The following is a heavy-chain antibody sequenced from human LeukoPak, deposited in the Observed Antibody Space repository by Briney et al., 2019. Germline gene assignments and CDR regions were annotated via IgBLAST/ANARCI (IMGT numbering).Heavy chain of an antibody. J-gene: IGHJ6*03. CDR1: GGSISSYY. V-gene: IGHV4-4*07. D-gene: IGHD1-1*01. CDR2: IYTSGST. CDR3: ARTVKRYYYYYYMDV. Sequence: PSETLSLTCTVSGGSISSYYWSWIRQPAGKGLEWIGRIYTSGSTNYNPSLKSRVTISVDTSKNQFSLKLSSVTAADTAAYYCARTVKRYYYYYYMDVWGKGTTVTVSS.